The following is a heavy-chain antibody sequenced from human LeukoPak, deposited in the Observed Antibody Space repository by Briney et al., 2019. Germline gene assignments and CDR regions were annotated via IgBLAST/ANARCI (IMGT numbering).Heavy chain of an antibody. V-gene: IGHV1-24*01. CDR3: ATAWLQLARAFDI. CDR2: FDPEDGET. CDR1: GYTLTELS. D-gene: IGHD1-1*01. Sequence: ASVKVSCKVSGYTLTELSMHWVRQPPGKGLAWLGGFDPEDGETIYAQKFQGRVTMIEDTSTDTAYMELSSLRSEHTAVYHCATAWLQLARAFDIWGQGTMVTVSS. J-gene: IGHJ3*02.